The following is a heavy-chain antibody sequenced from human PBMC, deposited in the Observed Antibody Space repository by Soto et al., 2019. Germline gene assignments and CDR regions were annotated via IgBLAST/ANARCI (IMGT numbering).Heavy chain of an antibody. D-gene: IGHD2-15*01. Sequence: PGGSLRLSCTVSGFSVSSNYMNWVRQAPGKGLAWVSVVYSDGATDYADSVKGRFTISTDNLKNTVYLQMNDLRAEDTALYYCAKGVVVATTYFQHWGQGTLVTVSS. CDR2: VYSDGAT. J-gene: IGHJ1*01. CDR3: AKGVVVATTYFQH. CDR1: GFSVSSNY. V-gene: IGHV3-66*01.